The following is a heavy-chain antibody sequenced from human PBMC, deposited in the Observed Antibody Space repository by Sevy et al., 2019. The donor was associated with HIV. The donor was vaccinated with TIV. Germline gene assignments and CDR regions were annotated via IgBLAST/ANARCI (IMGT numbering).Heavy chain of an antibody. Sequence: ASVKVSCKASGYTFTSYGISWGRQAPGLGLEWMGWISAYNGNTNYAQKLQGRVTMTTDTSTSTAYMELRSLRSDDTAVYYCAREGEWTNSYYFDYWGQGTLVTVSS. CDR3: AREGEWTNSYYFDY. CDR2: ISAYNGNT. CDR1: GYTFTSYG. D-gene: IGHD3-10*01. V-gene: IGHV1-18*01. J-gene: IGHJ4*02.